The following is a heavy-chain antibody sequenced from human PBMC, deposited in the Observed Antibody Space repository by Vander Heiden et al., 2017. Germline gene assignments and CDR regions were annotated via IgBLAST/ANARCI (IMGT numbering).Heavy chain of an antibody. Sequence: EVQLLESGGGLVQPGGSLRLSCAASGFTFSSYAMSWVRQAPGKGLEWVSAISGSGGSTYYADSVKGRFTISRDNSKNTLYLQMNSLRAEDTAVYYCAKDPYYDSSGYYNYFDYWGQGTLVTVSS. J-gene: IGHJ4*02. CDR3: AKDPYYDSSGYYNYFDY. CDR1: GFTFSSYA. CDR2: ISGSGGST. D-gene: IGHD3-22*01. V-gene: IGHV3-23*01.